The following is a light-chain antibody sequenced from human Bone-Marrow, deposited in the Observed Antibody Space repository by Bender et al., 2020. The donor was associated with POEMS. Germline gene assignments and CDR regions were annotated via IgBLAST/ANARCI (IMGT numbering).Light chain of an antibody. CDR1: DLGDKY. V-gene: IGLV3-1*01. CDR3: QAWDIYSVI. CDR2: QDT. J-gene: IGLJ2*01. Sequence: SYEVTQPPSVSVSPGQTASITCSGDDLGDKYVAWYQQKPGQSPVLVIYQDTKRPSGIPERFSGSNSGNTATLTISGTQAMDVADYYCQAWDIYSVIFGGGTKLTVL.